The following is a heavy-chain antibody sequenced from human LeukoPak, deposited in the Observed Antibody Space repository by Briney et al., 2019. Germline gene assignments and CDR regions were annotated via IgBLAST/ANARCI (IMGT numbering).Heavy chain of an antibody. Sequence: SETLSLTCTVSGGSISSSSYYWAWIRQPPGKGLEWIGTIYYSGSTYYNPSLKSRVTISVDTSKNQFSLKLSSVTAADTAVYYCARVAYGSENYNYYMDVWGKGTTVTVSS. CDR2: IYYSGST. D-gene: IGHD3-10*01. CDR1: GGSISSSSYY. CDR3: ARVAYGSENYNYYMDV. V-gene: IGHV4-39*01. J-gene: IGHJ6*03.